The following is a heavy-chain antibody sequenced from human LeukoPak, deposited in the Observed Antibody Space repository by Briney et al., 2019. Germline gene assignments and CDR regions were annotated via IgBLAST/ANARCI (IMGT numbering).Heavy chain of an antibody. V-gene: IGHV3-30*02. CDR3: TKDHSQGWWDDRNWFDP. CDR2: IRYDGSNK. J-gene: IGHJ5*02. D-gene: IGHD1-26*01. CDR1: GFTFSSYA. Sequence: PGGSLRLSCAASGFTFSSYAMSWVRQAPGKGLEWVAFIRYDGSNKYYADSVKGRFTISRDNSKNTLYLQMNSLRAEDTAVYYCTKDHSQGWWDDRNWFDPWGQGTLVTVSS.